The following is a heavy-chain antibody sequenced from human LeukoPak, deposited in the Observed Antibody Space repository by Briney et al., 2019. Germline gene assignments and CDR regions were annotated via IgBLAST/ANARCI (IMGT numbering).Heavy chain of an antibody. V-gene: IGHV3-23*01. CDR1: GFTFSSYA. Sequence: GGSLRLSCAASGFTFSSYAMSWVRQAPGKGLEWVSAISGSGGSTYYADSVKGRFTISRDNSKNTLYLQMNSLRAEDTAVYYCAKEGYSSSWVDYYYYYGMDVWGQGTTVTVSS. D-gene: IGHD6-13*01. CDR3: AKEGYSSSWVDYYYYYGMDV. CDR2: ISGSGGST. J-gene: IGHJ6*02.